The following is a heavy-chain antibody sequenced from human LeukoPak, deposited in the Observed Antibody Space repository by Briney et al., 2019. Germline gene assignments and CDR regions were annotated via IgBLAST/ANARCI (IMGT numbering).Heavy chain of an antibody. V-gene: IGHV3-64*01. Sequence: GGSLRLSCAASGFTFSSYAMHWVRQAPGKGLEYVSAISSNGGSTYYANSVKGRFTISRDNSKNTLYLQMGSLRAEDMAVYYCARSYGAHFDYWGQGTLVTVSS. D-gene: IGHD4-17*01. J-gene: IGHJ4*02. CDR3: ARSYGAHFDY. CDR1: GFTFSSYA. CDR2: ISSNGGST.